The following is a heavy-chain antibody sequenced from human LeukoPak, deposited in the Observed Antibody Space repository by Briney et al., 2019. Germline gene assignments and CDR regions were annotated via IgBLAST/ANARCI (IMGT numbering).Heavy chain of an antibody. CDR1: DDSITMYS. V-gene: IGHV4-59*12. CDR3: VRGASCLGGSCYSGDAFDV. Sequence: PSETLSLTCTVSDDSITMYSWSWIRQPPGKGLEWIGYIYYSGSTYYNPSLQSRVTISADTSKNQFSLRLSSVTAADTAVYYCVRGASCLGGSCYSGDAFDVWGQGTLVTVSS. J-gene: IGHJ3*01. CDR2: IYYSGST. D-gene: IGHD2-15*01.